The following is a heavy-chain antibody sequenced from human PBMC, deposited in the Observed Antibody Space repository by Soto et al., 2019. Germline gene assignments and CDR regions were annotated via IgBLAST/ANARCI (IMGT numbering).Heavy chain of an antibody. V-gene: IGHV3-53*01. CDR3: ATGGDTAKDGY. D-gene: IGHD5-18*01. J-gene: IGHJ4*02. CDR2: IYYNGNT. CDR1: GFTVTDNH. Sequence: VQLVESGGGLVQPGGSLRLSCAGSGFTVTDNHMTWVRQAPGRGPEWVSTIYYNGNTFHADSVWGRFTISRDTSKHRLFLQMNSMRAVDTAVYYCATGGDTAKDGYWGQGTLVTVSS.